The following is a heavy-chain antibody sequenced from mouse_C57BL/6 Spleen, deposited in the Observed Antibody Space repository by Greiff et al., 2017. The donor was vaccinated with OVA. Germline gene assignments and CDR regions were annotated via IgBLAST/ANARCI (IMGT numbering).Heavy chain of an antibody. D-gene: IGHD2-3*01. CDR2: ISDGGSYT. CDR1: GFTFSSYA. CDR3: ARVGDGFYWYFDV. Sequence: DVMLVESGGGLVKPGGSLKLSCAASGFTFSSYAMSWVRQTPEKRLEWVATISDGGSYTYYPDNVKGRFTISRDNAKNNLYLQMSHLKSEDTAMYYCARVGDGFYWYFDVWGTGTTVTVSS. J-gene: IGHJ1*03. V-gene: IGHV5-4*03.